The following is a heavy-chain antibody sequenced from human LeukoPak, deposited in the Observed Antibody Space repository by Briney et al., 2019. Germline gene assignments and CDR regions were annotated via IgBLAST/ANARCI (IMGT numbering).Heavy chain of an antibody. CDR2: INPNSGDT. D-gene: IGHD4-23*01. CDR3: ARDGNFDI. CDR1: DNNFSNYG. V-gene: IGHV1-2*02. J-gene: IGHJ3*02. Sequence: ASVKVSCKSSDNNFSNYGINWVRQAPGQGLEWMGWINPNSGDTSYAQNFQGRVTMTTDTSINTVYVELNRLTSDDTAMYYCARDGNFDIWGQGTMVTVSS.